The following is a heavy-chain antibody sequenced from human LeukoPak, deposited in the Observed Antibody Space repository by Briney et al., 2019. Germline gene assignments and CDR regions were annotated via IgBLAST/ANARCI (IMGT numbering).Heavy chain of an antibody. D-gene: IGHD2-2*02. J-gene: IGHJ4*02. Sequence: SETLSLTCAVYGGSFSGYYWSWIRQPPGKGLEWIGEINHSGSTNYNPSLKSRVTISVDTSKNQFSLKLSSVTAADTAVYYCARDNTAPYYFDYWGQGTLVTVSS. CDR3: ARDNTAPYYFDY. CDR1: GGSFSGYY. V-gene: IGHV4-34*01. CDR2: INHSGST.